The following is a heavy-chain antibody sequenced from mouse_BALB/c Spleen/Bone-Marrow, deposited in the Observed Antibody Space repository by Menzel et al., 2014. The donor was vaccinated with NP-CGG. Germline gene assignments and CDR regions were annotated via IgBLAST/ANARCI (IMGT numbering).Heavy chain of an antibody. Sequence: EVKLEESGPGLVKPSQSLSLTCTVTGYSITSDYSCNWIRQFPGNKLEWMGYISYSGITSYNPSLKSRISITRDTSKNQFSLQLNSVTTEDTATYYCARGRAAWFAYWGQGTLVTVSA. CDR2: ISYSGIT. CDR1: GYSITSDYS. CDR3: ARGRAAWFAY. V-gene: IGHV3-2*02. D-gene: IGHD3-3*01. J-gene: IGHJ3*01.